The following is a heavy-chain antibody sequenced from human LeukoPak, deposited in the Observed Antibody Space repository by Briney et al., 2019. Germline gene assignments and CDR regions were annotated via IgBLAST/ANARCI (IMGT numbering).Heavy chain of an antibody. CDR1: GSTFSSYA. V-gene: IGHV3-30*04. D-gene: IGHD1-1*01. J-gene: IGHJ4*02. CDR2: ISNDGRDK. Sequence: PGGSLRLSCAASGSTFSSYAMHWVRQAPGKGLEWVAVISNDGRDKHYADSVKGRFTFSRDNSKNTVYLQMNSLRTEDTAMYYCARDRNAPAKYFFDYWGQGTLVTVSS. CDR3: ARDRNAPAKYFFDY.